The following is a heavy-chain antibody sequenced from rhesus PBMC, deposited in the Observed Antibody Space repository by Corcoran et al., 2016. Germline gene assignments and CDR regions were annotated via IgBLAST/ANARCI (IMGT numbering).Heavy chain of an antibody. Sequence: QVQLQESGPGLVKPSETLSLTCAVSGGSISSHYWSWIRQPPGKGLEWIGRISGSGGSNAYHPSRTSRVTISTDTSKNQFSLNLSSVTAADTAVYYCARGILPYSGSCDYWGQGVLVTVSS. D-gene: IGHD6-25*01. V-gene: IGHV4-173*01. CDR3: ARGILPYSGSCDY. CDR1: GGSISSHY. J-gene: IGHJ4*01. CDR2: ISGSGGSN.